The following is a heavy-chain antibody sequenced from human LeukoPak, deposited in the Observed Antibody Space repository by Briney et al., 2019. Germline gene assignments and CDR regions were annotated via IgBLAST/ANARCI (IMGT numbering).Heavy chain of an antibody. V-gene: IGHV1-2*02. Sequence: ASARVSCKASGYTLTGYYMHWLRQAPGQGLEWMGWINPNTGDTHYAQKFQGRVTMTRDTSISTAYMELSRLTSDDAAVYYCAKNPYEYYFDYWGQGTLVTVSS. D-gene: IGHD5-12*01. CDR3: AKNPYEYYFDY. CDR2: INPNTGDT. CDR1: GYTLTGYY. J-gene: IGHJ4*02.